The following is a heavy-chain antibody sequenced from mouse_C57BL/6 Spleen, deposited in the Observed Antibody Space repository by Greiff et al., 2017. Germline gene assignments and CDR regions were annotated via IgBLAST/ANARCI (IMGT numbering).Heavy chain of an antibody. CDR3: ASGDYPFAY. D-gene: IGHD2-4*01. V-gene: IGHV1-69*01. CDR1: GYTFTSYW. J-gene: IGHJ3*01. CDR2: IDPSDSYT. Sequence: QLPGAELVMPGASVKLSCKASGYTFTSYWMHWVKQRPGQGLEWIGEIDPSDSYTNYNQKFKGKSTLTVDKSSSTAYMQLSSLTSEDSAVYYCASGDYPFAYWGQGTLVTVSA.